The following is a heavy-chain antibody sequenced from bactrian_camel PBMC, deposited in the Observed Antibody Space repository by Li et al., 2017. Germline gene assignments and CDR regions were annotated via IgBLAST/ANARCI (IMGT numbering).Heavy chain of an antibody. V-gene: IGHV3S67*01. CDR1: GITLSTYS. CDR2: INSANYI. Sequence: VQLVESGGGSVQTGGSLRLSCSGSGITLSTYSMGWFRQAPGKEREGVATINSANYITYADSVKGRFTISRDNAKKTLYLNMNSLSPEDTAMYYCAARDGLFCDYEEDFSYWGQGTQVTVS. D-gene: IGHD4*01. CDR3: AARDGLFCDYEEDFSY. J-gene: IGHJ6*01.